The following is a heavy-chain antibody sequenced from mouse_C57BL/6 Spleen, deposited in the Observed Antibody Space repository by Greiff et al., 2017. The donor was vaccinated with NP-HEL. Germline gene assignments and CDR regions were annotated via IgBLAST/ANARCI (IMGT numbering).Heavy chain of an antibody. Sequence: QVQLQQPGAELVKPGASVKLSCKASGYTFTSYWMHWVKQRPGQGLEWIGMIHPNSGSTNYNEKFKSKATLTVDKSSSTAYMQLSSLTSEDSAVYYCASGPYGSGAWFAYWGQGTLVTVSA. D-gene: IGHD1-1*01. CDR1: GYTFTSYW. V-gene: IGHV1-64*01. J-gene: IGHJ3*01. CDR2: IHPNSGST. CDR3: ASGPYGSGAWFAY.